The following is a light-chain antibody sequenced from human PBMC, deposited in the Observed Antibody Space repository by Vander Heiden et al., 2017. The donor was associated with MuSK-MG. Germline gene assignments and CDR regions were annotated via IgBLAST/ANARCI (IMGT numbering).Light chain of an antibody. CDR2: RNS. CDR1: RSNIGSNY. CDR3: AAWDDSLSGRV. J-gene: IGLJ3*02. Sequence: QSVLTQPPSAAGTPGQRVTIPCSGSRSNIGSNYVYWYQRPPGTAPKRLIYRNSQRPSVVPDRFSGSKSGTSASLAISGLRSEDEADYYCAAWDDSLSGRVFGGGTKLTVL. V-gene: IGLV1-47*01.